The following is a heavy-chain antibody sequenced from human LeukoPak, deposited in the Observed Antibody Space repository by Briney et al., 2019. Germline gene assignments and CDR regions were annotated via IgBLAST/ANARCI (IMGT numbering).Heavy chain of an antibody. J-gene: IGHJ5*02. Sequence: SETLSLTCTVSGGSISSYYWSWIRQPPGKGLEWIGYIYYSGSTNYNPSLKSRVTISVDTSKNQFSLKLSSVTAADTAVYYCARVGLVKDVLQGFDPWGQGTLVTVSS. CDR1: GGSISSYY. D-gene: IGHD3-10*01. CDR2: IYYSGST. V-gene: IGHV4-59*01. CDR3: ARVGLVKDVLQGFDP.